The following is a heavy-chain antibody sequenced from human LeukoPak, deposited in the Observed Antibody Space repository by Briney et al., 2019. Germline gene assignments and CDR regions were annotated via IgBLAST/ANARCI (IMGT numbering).Heavy chain of an antibody. D-gene: IGHD3-16*01. CDR3: ARARGDSPRIYYYMDV. CDR1: GDSISIGDYR. J-gene: IGHJ6*03. CDR2: IYYIGTA. V-gene: IGHV4-30-4*01. Sequence: PSETLSLTCSVSGDSISIGDYRWSWIRQSPGTGLEWIGYIYYIGTAYYNPSLRSRVALSADTSKNQFSLKLNSVTVADSAVYFCARARGDSPRIYYYMDVWGKGTTVTVSS.